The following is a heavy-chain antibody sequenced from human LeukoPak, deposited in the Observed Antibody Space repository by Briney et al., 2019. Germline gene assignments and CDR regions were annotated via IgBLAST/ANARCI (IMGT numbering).Heavy chain of an antibody. D-gene: IGHD3-10*01. Sequence: GGSLRLSCAAFGVTFSSYGMHWVRQAPGKGLEWLAVISYDGSNKYYAASVTGRLTTSRDNSINTLYLQINSLRAENTAVYYCAKGVTMVRGVLDYWGQGTLVTVSS. CDR3: AKGVTMVRGVLDY. CDR2: ISYDGSNK. J-gene: IGHJ4*02. CDR1: GVTFSSYG. V-gene: IGHV3-30*18.